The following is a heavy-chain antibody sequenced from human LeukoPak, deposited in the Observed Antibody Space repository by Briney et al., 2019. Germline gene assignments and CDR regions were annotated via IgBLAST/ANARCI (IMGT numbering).Heavy chain of an antibody. CDR3: ARLCLPATRFDY. D-gene: IGHD5-24*01. CDR1: GYSISSGYY. CDR2: IYHSGRT. J-gene: IGHJ4*02. Sequence: SETLSLTCTVSGYSISSGYYRGWIRQPPGKGLEWIGSIYHSGRTFYNPSLKSRVTISVDTSKNQFSLKLTSVTAADTAVYYCARLCLPATRFDYWGQGTLVTVSS. V-gene: IGHV4-38-2*02.